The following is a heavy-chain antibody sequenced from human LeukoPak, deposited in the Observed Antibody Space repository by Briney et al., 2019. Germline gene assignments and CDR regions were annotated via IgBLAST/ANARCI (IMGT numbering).Heavy chain of an antibody. CDR3: ARGPSGGANNWFDP. CDR2: IYYSGST. CDR1: GGSISNDF. J-gene: IGHJ5*02. D-gene: IGHD2-15*01. Sequence: KPSETLSLTCTVSGGSISNDFWSWTRQPPGKGLEWIGYIYYSGSTNYNPSLKSRVTISVDMSKNQFSLRLSSVTAADTAVYYCARGPSGGANNWFDPWGQGILVTVSS. V-gene: IGHV4-59*01.